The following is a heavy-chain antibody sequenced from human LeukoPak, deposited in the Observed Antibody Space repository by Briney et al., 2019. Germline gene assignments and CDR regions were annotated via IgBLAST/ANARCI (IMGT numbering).Heavy chain of an antibody. CDR1: GGSFSGYY. Sequence: SETLSLTCAVYGGSFSGYYWSWIRQPAGKGLEWIWRIYTSGSTNYNPSLESRVTISVDTSKNQFSLKLSSVTAADAAVYYCARAPYSLIQLSLVGGVFDIWGQGTMVTVSS. J-gene: IGHJ3*02. V-gene: IGHV4-59*10. CDR2: IYTSGST. D-gene: IGHD5-18*01. CDR3: ARAPYSLIQLSLVGGVFDI.